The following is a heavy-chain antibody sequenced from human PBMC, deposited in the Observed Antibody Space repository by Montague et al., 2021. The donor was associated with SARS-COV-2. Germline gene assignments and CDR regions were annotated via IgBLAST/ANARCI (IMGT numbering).Heavy chain of an antibody. J-gene: IGHJ4*02. CDR1: GDSVCMKSAA. V-gene: IGHV6-1*01. Sequence: CAISGDSVCMKSAARRWNRHSPSIGPGWLGRTYYRSKWYNDYAVSVKRRIAINPDTSKNQISLQLNSVTPEDTAVYYCARTSASSDYWGQGTLVTVSS. CDR2: TYYRSKWYN. D-gene: IGHD1-26*01. CDR3: ARTSASSDY.